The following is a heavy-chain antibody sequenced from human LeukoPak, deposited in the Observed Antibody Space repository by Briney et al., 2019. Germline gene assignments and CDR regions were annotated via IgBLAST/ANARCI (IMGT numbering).Heavy chain of an antibody. CDR1: GYTFTGYF. V-gene: IGHV1-2*02. Sequence: GASVKVCCKTSGYTFTGYFIHWVRQAPGQGLEWMGWINPDTGSTKSARKFQGRVTMTRDSSINTAYMELSRLRSDDTAVYYCARESIGDFAFDIWGQGTMVTVSS. CDR3: ARESIGDFAFDI. D-gene: IGHD3-10*01. J-gene: IGHJ3*02. CDR2: INPDTGST.